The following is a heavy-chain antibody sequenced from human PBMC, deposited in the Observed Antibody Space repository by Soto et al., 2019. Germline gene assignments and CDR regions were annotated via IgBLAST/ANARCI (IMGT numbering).Heavy chain of an antibody. Sequence: EVQLLESGGDLVRPGGSLKLSCDGSGCSFGKHGMSWVRQAPGKGLEWVAGLNGNGDHTYYTVSVRGRFTISRDNSKNPLFLPMNSLRVDDTGVYYCSRLPTLVFPAALVLATWGQGTRVTVSS. V-gene: IGHV3-23*01. CDR2: LNGNGDHT. D-gene: IGHD2-2*01. CDR1: GCSFGKHG. J-gene: IGHJ5*02. CDR3: SRLPTLVFPAALVLAT.